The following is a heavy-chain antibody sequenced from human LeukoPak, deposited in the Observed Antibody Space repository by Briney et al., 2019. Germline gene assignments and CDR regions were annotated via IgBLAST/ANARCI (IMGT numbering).Heavy chain of an antibody. V-gene: IGHV3-30*18. D-gene: IGHD2-15*01. CDR1: GFTFSSYG. J-gene: IGHJ5*02. CDR3: AKDQLRKWSPFDP. Sequence: GGSLRLSCAASGFTFSSYGMHWVRQAPGKGLEWEAVISYDGSNKYYADSVKGRFTISRDNSKNTLYLQMNSLRAEDTAVYYCAKDQLRKWSPFDPWGQGTLVTVSS. CDR2: ISYDGSNK.